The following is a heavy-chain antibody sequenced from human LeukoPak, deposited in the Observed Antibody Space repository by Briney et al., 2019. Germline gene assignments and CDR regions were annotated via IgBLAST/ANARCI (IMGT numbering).Heavy chain of an antibody. V-gene: IGHV4-34*01. Sequence: SETLSLTCAVYGGSFSGYYWSWIRQPPGKGLEWIGEINHSGSTNYNPSLKSRVTISVDRSKNQFSLWLSSVTAADTAVYYCARHMAVRGIIGEIDDWGQGTLVTVSS. CDR1: GGSFSGYY. CDR2: INHSGST. J-gene: IGHJ4*02. D-gene: IGHD3-10*01. CDR3: ARHMAVRGIIGEIDD.